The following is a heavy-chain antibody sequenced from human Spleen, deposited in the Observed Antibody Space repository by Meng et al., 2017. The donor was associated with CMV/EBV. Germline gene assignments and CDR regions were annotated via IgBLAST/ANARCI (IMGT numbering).Heavy chain of an antibody. D-gene: IGHD6-13*01. CDR2: ISYDGSNK. J-gene: IGHJ4*02. CDR3: ARDLYSGGSSWYDVNY. V-gene: IGHV3-30*04. Sequence: GESLKISCAASGFTFSSYAMHWVRQAPGKGLEWVAVISYDGSNKYYADSVKGRFTISRDNSKNTLYLQMNSRRAEDTAVYYCARDLYSGGSSWYDVNYWGQGTLVIVSS. CDR1: GFTFSSYA.